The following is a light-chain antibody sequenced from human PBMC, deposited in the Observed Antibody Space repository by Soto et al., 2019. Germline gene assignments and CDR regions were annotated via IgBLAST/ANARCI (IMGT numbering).Light chain of an antibody. CDR1: SSDVGSYNL. Sequence: QSALTQPASVSGSPGQSVTISCTGTSSDVGSYNLVSWYQQHPGKAPKLMIYEGSKRPSGVSHRFSGSKSGNTASLTVSGLQAEDEADYYCCSYAGSSDYVFGTGTKVTVL. CDR2: EGS. CDR3: CSYAGSSDYV. J-gene: IGLJ1*01. V-gene: IGLV2-23*01.